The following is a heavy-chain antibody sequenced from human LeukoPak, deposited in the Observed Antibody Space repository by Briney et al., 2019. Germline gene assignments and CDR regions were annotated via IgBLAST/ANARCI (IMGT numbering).Heavy chain of an antibody. J-gene: IGHJ4*02. V-gene: IGHV3-30*03. D-gene: IGHD6-19*01. CDR2: ISYDGSNK. CDR1: GFTFSSYG. CDR3: ARGESSGFPSN. Sequence: GGSLRLSCAASGFTFSSYGMHWVRQAPGKGLEWVAVISYDGSNKYYADSVKGRFTISRDNSKNTLYLQMNSLRAEDTAVYYCARGESSGFPSNWGQGTLVTVSS.